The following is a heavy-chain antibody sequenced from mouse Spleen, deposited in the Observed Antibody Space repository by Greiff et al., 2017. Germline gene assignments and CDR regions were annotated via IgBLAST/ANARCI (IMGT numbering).Heavy chain of an antibody. Sequence: VQLQQSGPELVKPGASVKISCKASGYSFTGYYMNWVKQSPEKSLEWIGEINPSTGGTTYNQKFKAKATLTVDKSSSTAYMQLKSLTSEDSAVYYCARYNSYWYFDVWGAGTTVTVSS. CDR2: INPSTGGT. CDR3: ARYNSYWYFDV. J-gene: IGHJ1*01. V-gene: IGHV1-42*01. D-gene: IGHD4-1*02. CDR1: GYSFTGYY.